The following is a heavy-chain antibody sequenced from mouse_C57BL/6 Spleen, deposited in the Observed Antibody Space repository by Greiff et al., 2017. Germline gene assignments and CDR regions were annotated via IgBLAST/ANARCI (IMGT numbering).Heavy chain of an antibody. CDR3: ARWDPYYFDY. Sequence: QVQLQQPGAELVKPGASVKLSCKASGYTFTSYWMHWVKQRPGQGLEWIGMIHPNSGSTNYNEKFKSKATLTVDNSSSTAYMQLSSLTSEDSAVYYCARWDPYYFDYWGQGTTLTVSS. CDR2: IHPNSGST. CDR1: GYTFTSYW. D-gene: IGHD4-1*01. V-gene: IGHV1-64*01. J-gene: IGHJ2*01.